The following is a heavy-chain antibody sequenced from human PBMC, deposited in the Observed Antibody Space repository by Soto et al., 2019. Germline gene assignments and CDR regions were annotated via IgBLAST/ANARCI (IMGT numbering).Heavy chain of an antibody. CDR3: ARKEYCSSTSCYSSLFDP. J-gene: IGHJ5*02. CDR1: GGTFSSYA. D-gene: IGHD2-2*01. CDR2: IIPIFGTA. V-gene: IGHV1-69*13. Sequence: ASVKVSCKASGGTFSSYAISWVRQAPGQGLEWMGGIIPIFGTANYAQKFQGRVTITADESTSTAYMELSSLRSEDTAVYYCARKEYCSSTSCYSSLFDPWGQGTRVTVSS.